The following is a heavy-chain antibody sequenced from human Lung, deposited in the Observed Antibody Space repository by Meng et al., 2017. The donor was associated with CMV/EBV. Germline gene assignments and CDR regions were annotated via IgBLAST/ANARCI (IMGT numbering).Heavy chain of an antibody. CDR1: GASIRSSTYY. D-gene: IGHD3-10*01. Sequence: LSCTVSGASIRSSTYYWGWIRQPPGKGLEWIGSIYYSGSTHYNPSLESRVTMSVDASKNQFSLKLSSVTAADRAVYYCARDVDYYGSGSDVWGQGXLVTVSS. V-gene: IGHV4-39*07. J-gene: IGHJ4*02. CDR2: IYYSGST. CDR3: ARDVDYYGSGSDV.